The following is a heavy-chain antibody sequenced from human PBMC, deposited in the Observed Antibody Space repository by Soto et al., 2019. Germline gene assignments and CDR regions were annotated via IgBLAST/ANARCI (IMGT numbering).Heavy chain of an antibody. J-gene: IGHJ4*02. Sequence: VKVSCKASGGTFSSYAISWVRQAPGQGLEWMGGIIPIFGTANYAQKFQGRVTITADKSTSTAYMELSSLRSEDTAVYYCARDGPYYYDSSGYYSAYWGQGTLVTVSS. CDR1: GGTFSSYA. D-gene: IGHD3-22*01. CDR2: IIPIFGTA. CDR3: ARDGPYYYDSSGYYSAY. V-gene: IGHV1-69*13.